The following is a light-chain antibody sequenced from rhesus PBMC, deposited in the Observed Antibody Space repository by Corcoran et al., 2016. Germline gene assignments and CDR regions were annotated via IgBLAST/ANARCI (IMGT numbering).Light chain of an antibody. CDR1: QSVSIY. V-gene: IGKV3-10*01. Sequence: QVILTQSPATLSLSPGERATLSCRASQSVSIYLAWYHQNTGQAPTLLIYGASSRATGIPDRFSGSGSGTDCTRTISSLEPEDVGVYHCYQHSSGYRTFGQGTKVEIK. J-gene: IGKJ1*01. CDR2: GAS. CDR3: YQHSSGYRT.